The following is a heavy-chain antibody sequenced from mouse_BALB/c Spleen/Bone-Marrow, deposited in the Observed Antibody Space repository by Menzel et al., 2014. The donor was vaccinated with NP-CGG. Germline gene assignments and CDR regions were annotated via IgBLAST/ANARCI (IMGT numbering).Heavy chain of an antibody. V-gene: IGHV5-12-2*01. CDR3: ARHPIYYYGSSWGNYAMDY. D-gene: IGHD1-1*01. Sequence: EVQLVESGGGLVQPGGSLKLSCAASGFTFSSYIMSWVRQTPEKRLKWVAYISNGGGSTHYPDTVKGRFTISRDNAKNTLYLQMSSLKSEDTAMYYCARHPIYYYGSSWGNYAMDYWGQGTSVTVPS. CDR1: GFTFSSYI. J-gene: IGHJ4*01. CDR2: ISNGGGST.